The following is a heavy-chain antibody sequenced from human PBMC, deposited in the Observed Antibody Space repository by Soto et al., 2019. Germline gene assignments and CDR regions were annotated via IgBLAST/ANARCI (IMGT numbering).Heavy chain of an antibody. Sequence: GGSLRLSFAASGFTFSGFGMHWVRQAPGKGLEWVAIIWYDGSDKYYADSVKGRFTISRDNSKNTLYLQMNSLRAEDTAVYHCDFGNLSYYFDYWGQGTPVTVSS. V-gene: IGHV3-33*01. CDR1: GFTFSGFG. CDR3: DFGNLSYYFDY. D-gene: IGHD3-16*01. CDR2: IWYDGSDK. J-gene: IGHJ4*02.